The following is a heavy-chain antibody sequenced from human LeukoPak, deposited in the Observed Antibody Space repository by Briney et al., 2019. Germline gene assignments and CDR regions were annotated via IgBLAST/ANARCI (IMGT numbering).Heavy chain of an antibody. CDR3: ARAKAKAAYFDY. CDR2: IYYSGST. V-gene: IGHV4-39*07. D-gene: IGHD6-13*01. Sequence: SETLSLTCTVSGGSISSSSYYWGWIRQPPGKGLEWIGSIYYSGSTYYNPSLKSRVTISVDTSKNQFSLKLSSVTAADTAAYYCARAKAKAAYFDYWGQGTLVTVSS. J-gene: IGHJ4*02. CDR1: GGSISSSSYY.